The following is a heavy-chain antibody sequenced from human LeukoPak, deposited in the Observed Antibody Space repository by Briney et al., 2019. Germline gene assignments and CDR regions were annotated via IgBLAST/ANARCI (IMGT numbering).Heavy chain of an antibody. V-gene: IGHV1-69*13. CDR2: IVPIFGTA. CDR1: GGTFSSYS. Sequence: SVKVSCKASGGTFSSYSISWVRQAPGQGLEWMGGIVPIFGTADYAQKFQGRVTITADESTSTAYMELSSLRSEDTAVYYCAFSSYYLQGNYYYMDVWGKGTTVTVSS. D-gene: IGHD1-26*01. CDR3: AFSSYYLQGNYYYMDV. J-gene: IGHJ6*03.